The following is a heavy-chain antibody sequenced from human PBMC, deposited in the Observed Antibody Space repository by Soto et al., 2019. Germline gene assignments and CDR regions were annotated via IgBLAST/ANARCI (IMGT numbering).Heavy chain of an antibody. J-gene: IGHJ6*02. V-gene: IGHV3-30*18. CDR3: AKGITIFGVVISSYYYGMDV. CDR2: ISYDGSNK. Sequence: PGGSLRLSCAASGFTFSSYGMHWVRQAPGKGLEWVAVISYDGSNKYYEDSVKGRFTISRDNSKNTLYLQMNSLRAEDTAVYYCAKGITIFGVVISSYYYGMDVWGQGTTVTVSS. CDR1: GFTFSSYG. D-gene: IGHD3-3*01.